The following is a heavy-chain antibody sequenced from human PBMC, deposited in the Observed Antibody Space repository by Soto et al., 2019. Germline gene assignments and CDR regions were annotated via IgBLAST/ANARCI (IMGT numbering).Heavy chain of an antibody. Sequence: ASVKVSCKASGYTFTNYGISWVRQAPGQGLEWMGWISAYNGNTDYAQKFQGRVTMTTDTATNTAYMELRSLGSDDTAVYYCARDRGSSELWGQGALVIVSS. V-gene: IGHV1-18*04. CDR1: GYTFTNYG. CDR2: ISAYNGNT. J-gene: IGHJ4*02. D-gene: IGHD6-6*01. CDR3: ARDRGSSEL.